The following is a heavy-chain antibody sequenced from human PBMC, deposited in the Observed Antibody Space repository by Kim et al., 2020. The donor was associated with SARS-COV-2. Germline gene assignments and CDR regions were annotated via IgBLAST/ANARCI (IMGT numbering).Heavy chain of an antibody. J-gene: IGHJ5*02. CDR3: ARETSSITIFGVAYYNWFDP. D-gene: IGHD3-3*01. CDR2: IYYSGST. CDR1: GGSISSSSYY. Sequence: SETLSLTCTVSGGSISSSSYYWGWIRQPPGKGLEWIGSIYYSGSTYYNPSLKSRVTISVDTSKNQFSLKLSSVTAADTAVYYCARETSSITIFGVAYYNWFDPWGQGTLVTVSS. V-gene: IGHV4-39*07.